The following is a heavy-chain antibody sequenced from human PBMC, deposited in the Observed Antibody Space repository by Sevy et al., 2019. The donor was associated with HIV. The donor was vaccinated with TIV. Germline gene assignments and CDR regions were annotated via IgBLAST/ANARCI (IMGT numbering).Heavy chain of an antibody. D-gene: IGHD3-22*01. Sequence: ASVKVSCKASNYNFFAYGFAWVRQAPGQGLEWMGWISVFNGNTNYAQKLRGRVTLTTDSSTSTAYMELRSLTSDDTAVYYCAREVVTPGPDYGMDVWGPGTTVTVSS. V-gene: IGHV1-18*01. CDR3: AREVVTPGPDYGMDV. J-gene: IGHJ6*02. CDR1: NYNFFAYG. CDR2: ISVFNGNT.